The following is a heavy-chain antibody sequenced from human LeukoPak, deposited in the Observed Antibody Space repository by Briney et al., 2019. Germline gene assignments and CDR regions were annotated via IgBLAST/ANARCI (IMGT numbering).Heavy chain of an antibody. CDR2: ITSSSGYM. CDR3: AREMSAYQQLDY. Sequence: GGSPRLSCAASGFTFSSYSMNWVRQAPGKGLEWVSSITSSSGYMFYADSVKGRFTISRDNTKNSLYLQMNSLRAEDTAVYYCAREMSAYQQLDYWGQGTLVTVSS. V-gene: IGHV3-21*01. CDR1: GFTFSSYS. D-gene: IGHD1/OR15-1a*01. J-gene: IGHJ4*02.